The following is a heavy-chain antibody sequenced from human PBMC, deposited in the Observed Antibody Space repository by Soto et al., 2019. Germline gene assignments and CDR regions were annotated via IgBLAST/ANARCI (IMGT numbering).Heavy chain of an antibody. J-gene: IGHJ4*02. V-gene: IGHV3-7*04. CDR2: INQDGSEK. D-gene: IGHD1-26*01. CDR3: TRDHYLGYFEC. CDR1: GFTFSSYW. Sequence: PGGSLRLSCAASGFTFSSYWMSWVRQAPGKGLEWVANINQDGSEKYYVDSVKGRFTISRDNAKNSLYLQMNSLRAEDTAVYYCTRDHYLGYFECWGQGTLVTVSS.